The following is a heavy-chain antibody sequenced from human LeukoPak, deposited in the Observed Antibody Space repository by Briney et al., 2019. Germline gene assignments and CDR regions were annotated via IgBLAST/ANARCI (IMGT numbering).Heavy chain of an antibody. CDR2: ISGSGGST. D-gene: IGHD6-13*01. V-gene: IGHV3-23*01. CDR1: GFTFSSYA. CDR3: AKMNDGIAAAMIPYFDY. J-gene: IGHJ4*02. Sequence: GGSLRLSCAASGFTFSSYAMSWVRQAPGKGLEWVSAISGSGGSTYYADSVKGRFAISRDNSKNTLYLQMNSLRAEDTAVYYCAKMNDGIAAAMIPYFDYWGQGTLVTVSS.